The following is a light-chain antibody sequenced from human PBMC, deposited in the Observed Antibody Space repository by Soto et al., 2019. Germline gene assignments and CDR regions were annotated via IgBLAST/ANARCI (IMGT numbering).Light chain of an antibody. J-gene: IGKJ3*01. CDR1: QSVSSNY. V-gene: IGKV3-20*01. CDR3: QQYASSPLFT. CDR2: GAS. Sequence: EIVLTQSPGTLALSPGERATLSCRASQSVSSNYLAWFPQKPGQAPRRLIYGASNRATGIPDRFSGSGSGTDFTLTISRLKPEDVAVYYCQQYASSPLFTFRPGTKVYIK.